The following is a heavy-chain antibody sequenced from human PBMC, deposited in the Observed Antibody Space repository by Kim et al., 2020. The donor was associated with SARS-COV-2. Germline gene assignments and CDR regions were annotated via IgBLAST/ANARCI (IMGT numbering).Heavy chain of an antibody. J-gene: IGHJ4*02. D-gene: IGHD3-10*01. CDR3: ASHYYGSGSYYKK. V-gene: IGHV3-7*03. Sequence: YWASVKGRFTISRDNAKNSLLLQMNSLRAEDTAVYFCASHYYGSGSYYKKWGQGTLVTVSS.